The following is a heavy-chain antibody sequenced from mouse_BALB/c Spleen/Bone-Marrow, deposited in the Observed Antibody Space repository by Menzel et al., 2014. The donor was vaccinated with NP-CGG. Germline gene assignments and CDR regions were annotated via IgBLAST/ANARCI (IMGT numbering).Heavy chain of an antibody. CDR3: ARGLYYDYEFAY. Sequence: QVQLQQSGPGLVQPSQSLSITCTVSGFSLTSYGVHWVRRSPGKGLEWLGVIWSGGSADYNAAFISRLSISKDNSKSXVFVKMNSLQANDTAIYYCARGLYYDYEFAYWGQGTLVTVSA. CDR2: IWSGGSA. CDR1: GFSLTSYG. V-gene: IGHV2-2*02. J-gene: IGHJ3*01. D-gene: IGHD2-4*01.